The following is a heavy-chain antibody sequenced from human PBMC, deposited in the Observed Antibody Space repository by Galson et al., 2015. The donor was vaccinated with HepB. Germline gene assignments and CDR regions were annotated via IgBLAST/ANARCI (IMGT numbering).Heavy chain of an antibody. CDR2: MYRGGST. D-gene: IGHD2-2*01. CDR1: GFTVSSNY. Sequence: SLRLSCAASGFTVSSNYMSWVRQAPGKGLEWVSVMYRGGSTYYADSVKGRFTISRDNSKNTLYLQMNSQRAEDTAVYYCASWGRCSSTSCKAGDWYFDLWGRGTLVTVSS. V-gene: IGHV3-53*01. CDR3: ASWGRCSSTSCKAGDWYFDL. J-gene: IGHJ2*01.